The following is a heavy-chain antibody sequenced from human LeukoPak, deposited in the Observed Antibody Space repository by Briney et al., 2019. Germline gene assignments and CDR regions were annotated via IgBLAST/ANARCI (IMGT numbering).Heavy chain of an antibody. CDR2: IYYSGST. V-gene: IGHV4-30-4*01. CDR1: GGSISSGDYY. D-gene: IGHD5-12*01. CDR3: ARWGPTDGGATNSFDY. J-gene: IGHJ4*02. Sequence: KPSQTLSLTCTVSGGSISSGDYYWSWIRQPPGKGLEWIGYIYYSGSTYYNPSLKSRVTISVDMSKNQFSLKLSSVTAADTAVYYCARWGPTDGGATNSFDYWGQGTLVTVSS.